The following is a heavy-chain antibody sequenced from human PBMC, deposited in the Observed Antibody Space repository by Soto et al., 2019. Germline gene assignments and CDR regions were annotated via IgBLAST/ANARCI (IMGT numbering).Heavy chain of an antibody. CDR2: ISGSGGST. D-gene: IGHD3-3*01. CDR3: AKVITILGVPPPIAWFAP. V-gene: IGHV3-23*01. Sequence: PGGSLRLSCAASGFTFSSYSMNWVRQAPGKGLEWVSAISGSGGSTYYADSVKGRFTISRDNSKNTLYLQMNSLRAEDTAGYYFAKVITILGVPPPIAWFAPWVQGTLVPVSP. J-gene: IGHJ5*02. CDR1: GFTFSSYS.